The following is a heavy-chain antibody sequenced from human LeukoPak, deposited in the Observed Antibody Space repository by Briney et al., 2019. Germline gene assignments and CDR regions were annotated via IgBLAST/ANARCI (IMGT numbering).Heavy chain of an antibody. Sequence: GGSLRLSCAASGFTFSSYSMNWVRQAPGKGLEWVSSISSSSSYIYYADSVKGRFTISRDNAKNSLYLQMNSLRAEDTAVYYCAREGCSSTSCPYFDYWGQGTLVTVSS. J-gene: IGHJ4*02. CDR1: GFTFSSYS. CDR3: AREGCSSTSCPYFDY. D-gene: IGHD2-2*01. CDR2: ISSSSSYI. V-gene: IGHV3-21*01.